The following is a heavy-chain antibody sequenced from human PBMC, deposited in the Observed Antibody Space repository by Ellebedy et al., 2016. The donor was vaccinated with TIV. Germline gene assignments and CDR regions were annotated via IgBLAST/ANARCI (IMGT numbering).Heavy chain of an antibody. CDR1: GFTFSSYA. V-gene: IGHV3-23*01. J-gene: IGHJ4*02. CDR3: AKGRGGGSDTSAPRYYFDY. D-gene: IGHD3-22*01. CDR2: ISSTGSRT. Sequence: GESLKISCAASGFTFSSYAMSWVRQAPGKGLEWVSTISSTGSRTYYADSVEGRFIISRDNSKKTLFLQMNSLSAEDTAVYYGAKGRGGGSDTSAPRYYFDYWGLGTLVTVSS.